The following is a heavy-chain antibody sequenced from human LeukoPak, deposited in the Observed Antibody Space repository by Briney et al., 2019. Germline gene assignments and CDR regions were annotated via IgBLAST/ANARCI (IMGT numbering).Heavy chain of an antibody. Sequence: GRSLRLSCAASGFTSTSYGMHWVRQAPGKGLEWLALISYDGSNKYSADSVKGRFTISRDNAKNTLYLQMNSLRAEDTAVYFCARDGSGWYGNDYWGQGTLVTVSS. V-gene: IGHV3-30*03. D-gene: IGHD6-19*01. CDR3: ARDGSGWYGNDY. CDR1: GFTSTSYG. CDR2: ISYDGSNK. J-gene: IGHJ4*02.